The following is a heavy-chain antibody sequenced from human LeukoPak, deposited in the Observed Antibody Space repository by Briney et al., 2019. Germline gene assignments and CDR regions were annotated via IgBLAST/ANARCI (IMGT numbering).Heavy chain of an antibody. V-gene: IGHV6-1*01. CDR1: GDSVSTNNAA. J-gene: IGHJ4*02. Sequence: SQTLSLTCAISGDSVSTNNAACNWIRQSPSRGLEWLGRTYYRSKWYNDYAVSVKSRLTINADTSKNHFSLQLSSVTPEDTAVYYCARATERYFDYGSQGTLVTVSS. CDR2: TYYRSKWYN. CDR3: ARATERYFDY. D-gene: IGHD1-26*01.